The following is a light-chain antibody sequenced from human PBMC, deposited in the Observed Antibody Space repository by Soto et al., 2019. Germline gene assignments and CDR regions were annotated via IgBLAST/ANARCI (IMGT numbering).Light chain of an antibody. CDR1: SSNIGAGYD. J-gene: IGLJ2*01. V-gene: IGLV1-40*01. CDR3: QSYDSSLSGYV. CDR2: GNN. Sequence: QSVLTQPPSVSGAPGQRVTISCTGSSSNIGAGYDVYWYQQLPGTAPKLLIYGNNNRPSGVPDRFSGSKSGTSASLAITGLQAEDEADYYCQSYDSSLSGYVFGGGTKLTVL.